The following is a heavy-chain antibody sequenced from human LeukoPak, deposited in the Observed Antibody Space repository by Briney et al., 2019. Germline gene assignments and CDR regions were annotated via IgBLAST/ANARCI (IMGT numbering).Heavy chain of an antibody. D-gene: IGHD7-27*01. CDR2: INQDGSER. CDR1: GFTFRNYW. Sequence: GGSLRLSCAASGFTFRNYWMTWVRQAPGKGLEWVANINQDGSERVYVDSAKGRFTISRDYAENSLFLQMNSLRAEDTAIYYCARLLDNPWGYWGQGTLVTVCS. J-gene: IGHJ4*02. CDR3: ARLLDNPWGY. V-gene: IGHV3-7*03.